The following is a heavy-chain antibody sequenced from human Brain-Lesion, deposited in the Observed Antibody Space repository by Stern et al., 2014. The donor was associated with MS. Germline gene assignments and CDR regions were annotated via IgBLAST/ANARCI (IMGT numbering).Heavy chain of an antibody. V-gene: IGHV1-2*02. Sequence: QVQLGQSGAEVKKPGASVKVSCKTSGYIFIGYYIQWVRQAPGQGLEWMAWINPNTGGTKYAQKFQGRVTMSRDTSISTAYVELSSLTSDDTAVYYCARDHYLGMDVWGQGTTVTVSS. CDR1: GYIFIGYY. D-gene: IGHD1-26*01. J-gene: IGHJ6*02. CDR3: ARDHYLGMDV. CDR2: INPNTGGT.